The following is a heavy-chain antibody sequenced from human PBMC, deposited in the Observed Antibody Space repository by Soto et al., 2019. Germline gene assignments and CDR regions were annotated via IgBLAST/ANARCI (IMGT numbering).Heavy chain of an antibody. Sequence: PSETLSLTCTVSGGSISGYFWSWMRQPPGKELEWIGYIYYSGSTNYNPSLKSRITMSVDSSKNQFSLKLSSVTAADTAVYYCARHRYGSGTLYNCSHPWGQGTLVTSPQ. CDR2: IYYSGST. D-gene: IGHD3-10*01. CDR3: ARHRYGSGTLYNCSHP. CDR1: GGSISGYF. J-gene: IGHJ5*02. V-gene: IGHV4-59*01.